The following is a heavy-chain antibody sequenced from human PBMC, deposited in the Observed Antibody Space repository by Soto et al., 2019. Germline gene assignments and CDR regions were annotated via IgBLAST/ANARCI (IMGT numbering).Heavy chain of an antibody. CDR1: GFTFSNYD. CDR2: SGSGGNT. CDR3: ARDLRY. V-gene: IGHV3-23*01. Sequence: EVQLLESGGGLVQPGGSLRLSCAGSGFTFSNYDITWIRQAPGKGLEWVSVSGSGGNTYYADSVKGRFTISRDNSMNTLYRQMNRLRVDDTAVHYCARDLRYWGQGTLVTVSS. J-gene: IGHJ4*02.